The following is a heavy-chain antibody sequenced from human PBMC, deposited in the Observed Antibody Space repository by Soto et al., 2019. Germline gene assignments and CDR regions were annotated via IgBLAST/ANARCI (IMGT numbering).Heavy chain of an antibody. CDR1: GCSISSGDYY. CDR2: IYYSGST. Sequence: QVQLQESGPGLVKPSQTLSLTCTVSGCSISSGDYYWSWIRQPPGKGLEWIGYIYYSGSTYYNPSLKSRVTISVDTSKNQFSLKLSSVTAADTAVYYCARDFPGEENDYGDPPYLWGKGTLVTVSS. J-gene: IGHJ4*02. CDR3: ARDFPGEENDYGDPPYL. V-gene: IGHV4-30-4*01. D-gene: IGHD4-17*01.